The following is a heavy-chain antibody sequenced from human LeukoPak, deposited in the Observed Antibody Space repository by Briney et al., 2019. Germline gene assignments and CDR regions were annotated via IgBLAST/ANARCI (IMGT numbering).Heavy chain of an antibody. CDR1: GFTFSSYA. D-gene: IGHD3-10*01. CDR2: ISGSGGST. CDR3: AKTPGQRYYFDY. J-gene: IGHJ4*02. V-gene: IGHV3-23*01. Sequence: GGTLRLSCAASGFTFSSYAMSWVRQAPGKGLEWVSAISGSGGSTYYADSVKGRFTISRDNSKNTLYLQMNSLRAEDTAVYYCAKTPGQRYYFDYWGQGTLVTVSS.